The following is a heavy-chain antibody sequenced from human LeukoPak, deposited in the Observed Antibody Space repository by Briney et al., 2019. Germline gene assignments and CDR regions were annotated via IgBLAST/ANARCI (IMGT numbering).Heavy chain of an antibody. D-gene: IGHD3-22*01. V-gene: IGHV1-69*04. CDR1: GGTFSSYA. CDR3: ARSTAITMIVVDP. CDR2: IIPIFGMA. J-gene: IGHJ5*02. Sequence: SVKVSCKASGGTFSSYAISWVRQAPGQGLEWMGRIIPIFGMANYAQKFQGRVTITADKSTSTAYMELSSLRSEDAAVYYCARSTAITMIVVDPWGQGTLVTVSS.